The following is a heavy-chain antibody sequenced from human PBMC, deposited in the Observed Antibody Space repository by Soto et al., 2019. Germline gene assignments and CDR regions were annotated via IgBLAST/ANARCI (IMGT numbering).Heavy chain of an antibody. Sequence: PSETLSLTCTVSGGSISSSRYYWGWIRQTPGKGLEWIGSIYYSGSTHYNTSLKSRVTISVDTSKNQFSLKLSSVTAADTAVYYCARHQGAVAGMGVDFWGQGALVTVSS. CDR2: IYYSGST. J-gene: IGHJ4*02. CDR1: GGSISSSRYY. D-gene: IGHD6-19*01. V-gene: IGHV4-39*01. CDR3: ARHQGAVAGMGVDF.